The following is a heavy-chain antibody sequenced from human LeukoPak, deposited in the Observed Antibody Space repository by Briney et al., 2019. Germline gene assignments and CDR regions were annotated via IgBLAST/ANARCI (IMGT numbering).Heavy chain of an antibody. V-gene: IGHV3-30*10. CDR1: GFTFRRHI. D-gene: IGHD3-3*02. Sequence: GGSLRLSCAASGFTFRRHIMVWVRQAPGKGLEWVALISHDGLNDFYIDSVKGRFTISRDTSKNTLSLQMHSLRTEDTAVYFCARVAAITSYHFNYMDVWGKGTTVTVS. CDR3: ARVAAITSYHFNYMDV. J-gene: IGHJ6*04. CDR2: ISHDGLND.